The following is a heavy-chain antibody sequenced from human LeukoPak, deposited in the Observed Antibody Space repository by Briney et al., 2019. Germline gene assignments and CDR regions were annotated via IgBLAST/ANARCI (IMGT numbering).Heavy chain of an antibody. J-gene: IGHJ6*02. CDR2: INHSGST. CDR1: GGSFSGYY. V-gene: IGHV4-34*01. CDR3: ARVTGGGVPAAIKVFDYYYGMDV. Sequence: SETLSLTCAVYGGSFSGYYWSWIRQPPGKGLEWIGEINHSGSTNYNPSLKSRVTISVDTSKNQFSLKLNSVTAADTAVYYCARVTGGGVPAAIKVFDYYYGMDVWGQGTTVTVSS. D-gene: IGHD2-2*02.